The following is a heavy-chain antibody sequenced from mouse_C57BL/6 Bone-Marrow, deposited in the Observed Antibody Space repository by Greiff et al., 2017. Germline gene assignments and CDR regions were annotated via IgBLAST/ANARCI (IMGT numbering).Heavy chain of an antibody. CDR1: GYTFSSYD. CDR3: ARDLELCDY. J-gene: IGHJ2*01. Sequence: EVMLVESGGGLVKPGGSLKLSCEASGYTFSSYDMSWVRQTPEKRLEWVATLSDGGSYTYYKDNVKGRFTISRDNAKNDLYLQMSHLKSEDTAMYYCARDLELCDYWGQGTTLTVSS. V-gene: IGHV5-4*01. D-gene: IGHD1-1*02. CDR2: LSDGGSYT.